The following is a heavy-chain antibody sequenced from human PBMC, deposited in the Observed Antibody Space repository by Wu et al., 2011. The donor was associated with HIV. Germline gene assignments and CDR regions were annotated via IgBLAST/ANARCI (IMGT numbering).Heavy chain of an antibody. J-gene: IGHJ6*02. CDR3: ARQLWFGESDFYHGMDV. Sequence: VQLVQSAAEVKKPGESLKISCKDSGFNFATNWIGWVRQVPGKGLEWVGIIYPGDSDTRYSPSFQGQVTISADNSINTAYIQWSSLKASDSGIYYCARQLWFGESDFYHGMDVWGQGTTVTVS. CDR1: GFNFATNW. D-gene: IGHD3-10*01. V-gene: IGHV5-51*01. CDR2: IYPGDSDT.